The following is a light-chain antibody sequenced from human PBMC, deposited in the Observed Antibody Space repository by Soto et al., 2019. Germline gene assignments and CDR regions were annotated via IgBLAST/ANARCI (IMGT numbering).Light chain of an antibody. Sequence: QAVVTQEPSLTVSPGGTVTLTCASSTGAVTSGSYPNWLQQKPGQAPRALIYSTSYKHSWTPARFSGSLLGGKAALTLSGVQPEDEADYYCLLYYGDAQVFGGGTKVNVL. CDR1: TGAVTSGSY. J-gene: IGLJ2*01. CDR3: LLYYGDAQV. V-gene: IGLV7-43*01. CDR2: STS.